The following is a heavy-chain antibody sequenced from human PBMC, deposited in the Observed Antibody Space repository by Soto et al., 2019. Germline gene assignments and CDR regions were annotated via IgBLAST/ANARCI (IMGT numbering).Heavy chain of an antibody. CDR3: AREMVRGVGSDY. CDR2: ISTYNGNT. D-gene: IGHD3-10*01. V-gene: IGHV1-18*01. Sequence: QVKLVQSGAEVKKPGASVKVSCKASGYTFTSYGISWVRQAPGQGLEWMGWISTYNGNTKYAQKLQGRVTMTTDTSRSTAYMELRSLRADDTAVFYGAREMVRGVGSDYWGQVTLVTVS. CDR1: GYTFTSYG. J-gene: IGHJ4*02.